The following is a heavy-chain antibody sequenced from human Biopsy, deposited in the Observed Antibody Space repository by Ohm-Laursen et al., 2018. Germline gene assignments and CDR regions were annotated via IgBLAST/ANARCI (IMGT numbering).Heavy chain of an antibody. J-gene: IGHJ4*02. CDR3: AKGRDSGWNGGDY. Sequence: SLRLSCSASGFTFSSYGMHWVRQAPGKGLEWVAVIWYDGSNKYYADSVKGRFTTSRDTSRNTLYMQMNSLGAEDTAVYYCAKGRDSGWNGGDYWGRGTLVTVSS. CDR2: IWYDGSNK. D-gene: IGHD6-19*01. CDR1: GFTFSSYG. V-gene: IGHV3-33*03.